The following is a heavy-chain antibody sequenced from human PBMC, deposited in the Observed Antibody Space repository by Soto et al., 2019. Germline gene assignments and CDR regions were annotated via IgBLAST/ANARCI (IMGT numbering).Heavy chain of an antibody. CDR1: GGSISNSANH. Sequence: QVQLQESGPGLVRPSQTLSLSCTVSGGSISNSANHWSWIRQHPGEGLEWIGYIYYSGGTYYSPSLKGRVTMSIDASKNQVSLKLSSVTAADTAVYYCAKGVLGVPNWFDPWGQGTLVTVSS. J-gene: IGHJ5*02. CDR2: IYYSGGT. CDR3: AKGVLGVPNWFDP. D-gene: IGHD3-10*01. V-gene: IGHV4-31*03.